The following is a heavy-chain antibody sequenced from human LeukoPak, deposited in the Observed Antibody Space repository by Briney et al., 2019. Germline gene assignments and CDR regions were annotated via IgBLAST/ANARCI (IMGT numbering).Heavy chain of an antibody. D-gene: IGHD5-24*01. CDR3: ERCRDGYNYRHYYYGMDV. J-gene: IGHJ6*02. CDR1: GGSFSGYY. CDR2: INHSGST. V-gene: IGHV4-34*01. Sequence: SETLSLTCAVYGGSFSGYYWSWIRQPPGKGLEGSGEINHSGSTNYNPSLKSRVTISVDTSKNQFYLKLSSVTAEDTAVYYCERCRDGYNYRHYYYGMDVWGQGTTVSVSS.